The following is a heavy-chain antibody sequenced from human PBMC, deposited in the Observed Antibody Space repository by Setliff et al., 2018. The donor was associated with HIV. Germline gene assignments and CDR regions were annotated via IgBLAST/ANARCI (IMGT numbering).Heavy chain of an antibody. V-gene: IGHV1-18*01. CDR1: GYTFTTYG. Sequence: ASVKVSCKPSGYTFTTYGLSWVRQAPEQGLEWMGWISAYNGNTNYAQKLQGRVTMTTDTSTSTAYIELRSLRSDDTAVYYCARDRGIRRFGEVAFDIWGQGTMVTVS. CDR3: ARDRGIRRFGEVAFDI. CDR2: ISAYNGNT. J-gene: IGHJ3*02. D-gene: IGHD3-10*01.